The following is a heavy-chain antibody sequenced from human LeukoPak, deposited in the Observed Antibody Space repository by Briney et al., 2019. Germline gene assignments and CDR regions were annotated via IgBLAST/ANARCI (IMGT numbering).Heavy chain of an antibody. D-gene: IGHD3-10*01. J-gene: IGHJ4*02. V-gene: IGHV4-38-2*02. CDR1: GYSISSGYY. CDR3: ARDFPWEITMVRGANPFDY. CDR2: IYHSGST. Sequence: SETLSLTCTVSGYSISSGYYWGWIRQPPGKGLEWIGYIYHSGSTYYNPSLKSRVTISVDTSKNQFSLKLSSVTAADTAVYYCARDFPWEITMVRGANPFDYWGQGTLVTVSS.